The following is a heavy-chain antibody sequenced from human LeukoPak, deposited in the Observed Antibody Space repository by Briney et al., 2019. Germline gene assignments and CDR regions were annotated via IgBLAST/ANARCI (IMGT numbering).Heavy chain of an antibody. CDR2: IYYSGST. D-gene: IGHD5-18*01. CDR3: ARPSTAMVIDY. CDR1: AGSISSSSYD. V-gene: IGHV4-39*01. Sequence: SETLSLTCTLSAGSISSSSYDCGWIRQPPGKGSEWIGSIYYSGSTYYNPSLKMRVTISVDTSKNQFSLKLSSVTAADTAVYYCARPSTAMVIDYWGQGTLVTVSS. J-gene: IGHJ4*02.